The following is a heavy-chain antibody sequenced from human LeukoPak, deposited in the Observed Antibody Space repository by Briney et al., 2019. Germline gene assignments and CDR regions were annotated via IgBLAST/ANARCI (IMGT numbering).Heavy chain of an antibody. Sequence: ASVKVSRKASGGTFSSYAISWVRQAPGQGLEWMGRIIHIFGTANYAQKFQGRVTITTDESTSTAYMELSSLRSEDTAVYYCARDLYSGDYLYFDYWGQGTLVTVSS. CDR3: ARDLYSGDYLYFDY. CDR1: GGTFSSYA. J-gene: IGHJ4*02. CDR2: IIHIFGTA. D-gene: IGHD4-17*01. V-gene: IGHV1-69*05.